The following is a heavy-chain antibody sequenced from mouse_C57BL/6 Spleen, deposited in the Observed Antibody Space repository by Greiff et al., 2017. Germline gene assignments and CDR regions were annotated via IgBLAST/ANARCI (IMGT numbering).Heavy chain of an antibody. Sequence: VQLQQSGPVLVKPGASVKMSCKASGYTFTDYYMNWVKQSHGKSLEWIGVINPYNGGTSYNQKFKGKATLTVDKSSSTAYMELNSLTSEDSAVYYCARGGDSSFYLDYWGQGTTLTVSS. D-gene: IGHD3-2*02. V-gene: IGHV1-19*01. CDR2: INPYNGGT. CDR3: ARGGDSSFYLDY. CDR1: GYTFTDYY. J-gene: IGHJ2*01.